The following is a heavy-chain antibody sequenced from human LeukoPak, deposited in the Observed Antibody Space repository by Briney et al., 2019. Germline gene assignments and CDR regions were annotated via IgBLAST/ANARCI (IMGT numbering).Heavy chain of an antibody. V-gene: IGHV3-53*01. J-gene: IGHJ3*02. D-gene: IGHD2-2*01. CDR3: ARDADEYCSSTTCRGGSFDI. CDR2: LYNDAFDSAT. Sequence: GGSLRLSCVGSGFTVSSSFMSWVRQAPGKGLEWVSNLYNDAFDSATHYADSVKGRFTISRDNSQNTLYLQMNSLRAEDTAVYYCARDADEYCSSTTCRGGSFDIWGQGTMVTVSS. CDR1: GFTVSSSF.